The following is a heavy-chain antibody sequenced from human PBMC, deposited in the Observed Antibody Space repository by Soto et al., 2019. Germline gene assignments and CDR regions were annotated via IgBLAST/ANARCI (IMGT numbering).Heavy chain of an antibody. CDR2: ISANGANT. CDR1: GIIFSNYA. D-gene: IGHD2-2*01. J-gene: IGHJ5*02. Sequence: PGGSLRLSCAASGIIFSNYALSWVRQAPGKGLEWVSGISANGANTYYADSVKGRFTISRDNAKNSLYLQMNSLRAEDTAVYYCARIVVVPAPRGYNWFDPWGQGTLVTVSS. CDR3: ARIVVVPAPRGYNWFDP. V-gene: IGHV3-21*01.